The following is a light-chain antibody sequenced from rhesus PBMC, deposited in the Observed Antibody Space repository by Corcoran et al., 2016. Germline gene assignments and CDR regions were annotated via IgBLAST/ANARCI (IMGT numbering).Light chain of an antibody. CDR1: QNIYSN. J-gene: IGKJ4*01. CDR2: AAS. Sequence: DIQMTQSQSSLSASVGARVTISCRASQNIYSNLACFQQKPGKAPKLLIFAASTLQTGVPSRFSGSGSGTDFTLTISSLQPVDSAGYYCQHYYDNPFGGGTKVEIK. CDR3: QHYYDNP. V-gene: IGKV1-25*02.